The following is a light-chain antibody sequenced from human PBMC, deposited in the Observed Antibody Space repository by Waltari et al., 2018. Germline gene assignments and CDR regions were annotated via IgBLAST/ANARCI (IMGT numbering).Light chain of an antibody. Sequence: SSELTQDPPVSVAMGQTVRITCQGDSLRSYYASWYQQRPGQAPVLFIFDRNDRPSGVPDRFSGSSSDNTAVLTITGAQAEDEASYYCHSRDASGVGGSFGGGTKLTVL. CDR3: HSRDASGVGGS. CDR2: DRN. V-gene: IGLV3-19*01. J-gene: IGLJ2*01. CDR1: SLRSYY.